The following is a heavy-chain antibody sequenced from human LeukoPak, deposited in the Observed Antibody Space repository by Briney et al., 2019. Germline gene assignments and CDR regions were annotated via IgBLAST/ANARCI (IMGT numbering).Heavy chain of an antibody. V-gene: IGHV4-59*01. J-gene: IGHJ3*02. D-gene: IGHD2-15*01. Sequence: SETLSLTCTVSGGSISSYYWSWIRQPPGKGLEWIGYIYYSGSTNYNPSLKSRVTISVDTSKNQFSLKLSSVTAADTAVYYCARRYCSGGSCYAFDIWGQGTMVTVSS. CDR2: IYYSGST. CDR3: ARRYCSGGSCYAFDI. CDR1: GGSISSYY.